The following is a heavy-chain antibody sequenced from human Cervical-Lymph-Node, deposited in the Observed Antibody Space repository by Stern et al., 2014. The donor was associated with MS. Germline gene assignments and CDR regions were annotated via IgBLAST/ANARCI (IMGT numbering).Heavy chain of an antibody. Sequence: QVQLVQSGAEVKKPGSSVKVSCKASGDKASGGTFTTYTISWVRQAPGQGLEWMGRIIPILGVADYAQKFQDRVIITADKSTTTAYMELSSLRSDDTAVYFCARDLPARVTGYYMPPWFDPWGQGTQVTVSS. D-gene: IGHD3-9*01. CDR1: GGTFTTYT. CDR3: ARDLPARVTGYYMPPWFDP. V-gene: IGHV1-69*04. J-gene: IGHJ5*02. CDR2: IIPILGVA.